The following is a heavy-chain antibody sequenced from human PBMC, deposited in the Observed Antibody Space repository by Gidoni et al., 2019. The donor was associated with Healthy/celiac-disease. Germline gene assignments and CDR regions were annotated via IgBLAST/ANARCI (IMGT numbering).Heavy chain of an antibody. CDR3: ARARDSSSWKYYYYYYGMDV. V-gene: IGHV1-69*01. CDR2: IIPIFGTA. D-gene: IGHD6-13*01. CDR1: GGTFSSYA. Sequence: QVQLVQSGAEVKKPGSSVKVSCKASGGTFSSYAISWVRQAPGQGFEWMGGIIPIFGTANYAQKFQGRVTITADESTSTAYMELSSLRSEDTAVYYCARARDSSSWKYYYYYYGMDVWGQGTTVTVSS. J-gene: IGHJ6*02.